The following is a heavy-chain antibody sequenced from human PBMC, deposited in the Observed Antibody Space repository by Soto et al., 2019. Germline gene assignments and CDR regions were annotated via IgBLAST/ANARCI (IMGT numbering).Heavy chain of an antibody. CDR2: ISWDGDSA. J-gene: IGHJ4*02. Sequence: GGSLRLSCAASGFKFDDHTMHWVRQAPGKGLEWVSLISWDGDSAYYADSVKGRFTISGDNSKNSLYLQMNSLRTEDTALYYCAKGFYYYDSSGHPPDYWGQGTLVTVSS. D-gene: IGHD3-22*01. CDR1: GFKFDDHT. CDR3: AKGFYYYDSSGHPPDY. V-gene: IGHV3-43*01.